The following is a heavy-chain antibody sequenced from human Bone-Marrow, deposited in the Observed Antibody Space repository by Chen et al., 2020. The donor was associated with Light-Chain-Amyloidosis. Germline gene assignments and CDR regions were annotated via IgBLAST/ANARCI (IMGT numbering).Heavy chain of an antibody. D-gene: IGHD5-12*01. CDR1: GYTFPNYW. CDR2: IYPDDSEA. J-gene: IGHJ4*02. CDR3: ARRRDGYNLDY. V-gene: IGHV5-51*01. Sequence: EVQLEQSGPEVKKPGESLKISCKGSGYTFPNYWIGWVRQMPGKGLEWMGVIYPDDSEARYRPSCEGQVTISADKSITTAYLQWRSRKASDTAMYYCARRRDGYNLDYGGQGTLVTVSS.